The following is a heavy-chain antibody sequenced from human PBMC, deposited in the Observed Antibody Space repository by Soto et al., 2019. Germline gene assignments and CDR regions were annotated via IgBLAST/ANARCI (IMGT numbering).Heavy chain of an antibody. CDR1: GFTFSSYS. Sequence: WGSLRLSCAASGFTFSSYSINWVRQAPGKGLEWVSSISSSSSYIYYADSVKGRFTISRDNSKNSLYRQMNRLRAADTAVYFCASSLGIQNNWGQGTLVTVSS. CDR3: ASSLGIQNN. J-gene: IGHJ4*02. CDR2: ISSSSSYI. D-gene: IGHD7-27*01. V-gene: IGHV3-21*01.